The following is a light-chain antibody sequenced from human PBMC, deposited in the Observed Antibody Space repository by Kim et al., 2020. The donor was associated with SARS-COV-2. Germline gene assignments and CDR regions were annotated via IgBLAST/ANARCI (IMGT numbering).Light chain of an antibody. V-gene: IGLV1-51*01. J-gene: IGLJ2*01. Sequence: GQGVTISCSENSSNIGNNYVSWYQQFPGTVPKLLIYDNNKRPSGIPDRFSGSKSGTSATLGITGLQTGDEADYHCGTWDTSLTAGVFGGGTKLTVL. CDR3: GTWDTSLTAGV. CDR2: DNN. CDR1: SSNIGNNY.